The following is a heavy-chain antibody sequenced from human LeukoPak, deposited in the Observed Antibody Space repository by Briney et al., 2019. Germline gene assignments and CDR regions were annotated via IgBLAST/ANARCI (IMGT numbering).Heavy chain of an antibody. D-gene: IGHD5-24*01. Sequence: RGSLRLSCAASGFTLSSYAMSWVRQAPGKGLEWVSAFSGSGGDTYYADSMKGRFITSRDTSKNTLYLQMNSMRAEDTAVYYCAKSGYNRFYYWGQGTLVTVSS. CDR1: GFTLSSYA. CDR3: AKSGYNRFYY. CDR2: FSGSGGDT. J-gene: IGHJ4*02. V-gene: IGHV3-23*01.